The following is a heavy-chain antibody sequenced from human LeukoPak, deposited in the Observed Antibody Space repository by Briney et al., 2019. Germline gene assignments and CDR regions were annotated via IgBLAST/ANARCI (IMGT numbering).Heavy chain of an antibody. CDR3: ASLYYYDSSGRSFGDY. D-gene: IGHD3-22*01. Sequence: SETLSLTCTVSGGSISSYYWSWIRQPAGKGLEWIGRIYTSGSTNYNPSLKSRVTMSVDTSKNQFSLKLSPVTAADTAVYYCASLYYYDSSGRSFGDYWGQGTLVTVSS. J-gene: IGHJ4*02. CDR1: GGSISSYY. V-gene: IGHV4-4*07. CDR2: IYTSGST.